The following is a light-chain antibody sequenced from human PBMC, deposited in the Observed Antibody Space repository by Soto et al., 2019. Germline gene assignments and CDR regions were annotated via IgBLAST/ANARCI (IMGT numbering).Light chain of an antibody. CDR2: DAS. V-gene: IGKV3-11*01. Sequence: EIVLTQSPATLSLSPGERATLSCRASQSVSSYLAWYQQKPGQAPRLLIYDASNRATGIPARFSGSGSGTAFTITISSLEPEDFAVYYYQQRSNWLTFGQGTRLEIK. J-gene: IGKJ5*01. CDR3: QQRSNWLT. CDR1: QSVSSY.